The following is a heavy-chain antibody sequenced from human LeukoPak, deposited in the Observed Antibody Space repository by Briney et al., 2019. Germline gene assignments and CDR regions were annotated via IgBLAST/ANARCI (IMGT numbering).Heavy chain of an antibody. Sequence: GGSLRFSCAASGFTFSSYSMNWVRQAPGKGLEWVSSISSSSSYIYYADSVKGRFTISRDNAKNSLYLQMNSLRAEDTAVYYRARDPTVGEFWDWFDPWGQGTLVTVSS. J-gene: IGHJ5*02. V-gene: IGHV3-21*01. CDR2: ISSSSSYI. D-gene: IGHD3-10*01. CDR3: ARDPTVGEFWDWFDP. CDR1: GFTFSSYS.